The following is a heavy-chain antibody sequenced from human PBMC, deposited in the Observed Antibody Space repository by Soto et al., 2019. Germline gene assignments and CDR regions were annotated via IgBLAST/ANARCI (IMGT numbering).Heavy chain of an antibody. CDR2: VNPNSGGT. CDR3: VTSRVSVAVAGETEYYFDY. J-gene: IGHJ4*02. Sequence: ASVKVSCKASGYTFTGYYIHWVRQAPGQGLEWMGWVNPNSGGTNYAQKFQGWVTMTRDTSISTAYMELSRLRSDDTAVYYCVTSRVSVAVAGETEYYFDYWGQGTLVTVSS. V-gene: IGHV1-2*04. D-gene: IGHD6-19*01. CDR1: GYTFTGYY.